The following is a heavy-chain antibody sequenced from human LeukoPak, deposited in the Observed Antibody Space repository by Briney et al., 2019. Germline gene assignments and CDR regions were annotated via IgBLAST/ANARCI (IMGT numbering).Heavy chain of an antibody. V-gene: IGHV3-30-3*01. Sequence: GGSLRLSCAASGFTFSSYAMHWVRQAPGKGLEWVAVMSYDRSNKYYADSVKGRFTISRDNSKNTLYLQMNSLRAEDTAVYYCARDTTGNYYYYYGMDVWGQGTTVTVSS. CDR3: ARDTTGNYYYYYGMDV. D-gene: IGHD4-11*01. J-gene: IGHJ6*02. CDR1: GFTFSSYA. CDR2: MSYDRSNK.